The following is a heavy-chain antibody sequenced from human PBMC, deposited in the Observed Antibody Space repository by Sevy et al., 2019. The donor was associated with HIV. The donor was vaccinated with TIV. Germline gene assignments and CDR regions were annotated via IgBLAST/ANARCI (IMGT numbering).Heavy chain of an antibody. V-gene: IGHV4-39*01. Sequence: GSLRLSCTVSGGSISSSSYYWGWIRQPPGKGLEWIGSIYYSGSTYYNPSLKSRVTISVDTSKNQFSLKLSSVTAADTAVYYCARRSIAVAGTGDFDYWGQGTLVTVSS. CDR2: IYYSGST. J-gene: IGHJ4*02. D-gene: IGHD6-19*01. CDR1: GGSISSSSYY. CDR3: ARRSIAVAGTGDFDY.